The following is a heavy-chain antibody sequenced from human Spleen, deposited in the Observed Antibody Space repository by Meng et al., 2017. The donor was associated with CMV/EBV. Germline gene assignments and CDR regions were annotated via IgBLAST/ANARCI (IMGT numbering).Heavy chain of an antibody. CDR1: GGSISSYY. CDR2: IYYSGST. CDR3: ARELVDNWFDP. D-gene: IGHD2-15*01. V-gene: IGHV4-59*01. J-gene: IGHJ5*02. Sequence: SETLSLTCTVSGGSISSYYWSWIRQPPGKGLEWIGYIYYSGSTNYNPSLKSRVTISVDTSKNPFSLKLSSVTAADTAVYYCARELVDNWFDPWGQGTLVTVSS.